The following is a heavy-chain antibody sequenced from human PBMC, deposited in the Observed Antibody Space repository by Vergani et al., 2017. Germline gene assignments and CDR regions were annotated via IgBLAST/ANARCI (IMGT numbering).Heavy chain of an antibody. J-gene: IGHJ4*02. D-gene: IGHD5-12*01. CDR3: ARDGGNSGYEYFDY. CDR1: GGSISSSSYY. CDR2: IYYSGST. Sequence: QLQLQESGPGLMKPSETLSLTCTVSGGSISSSSYYWGWIRQPPGKGLEWIGSIYYSGSTYYTPSLKSRVTISVDTSKNQFSLKLSSVTAADTAVYYCARDGGNSGYEYFDYWGQGTLVTVSS. V-gene: IGHV4-39*07.